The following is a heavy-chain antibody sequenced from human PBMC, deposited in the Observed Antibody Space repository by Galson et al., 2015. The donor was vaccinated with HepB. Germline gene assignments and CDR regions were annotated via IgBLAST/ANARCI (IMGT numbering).Heavy chain of an antibody. D-gene: IGHD3-3*01. Sequence: SVKVSCKASGYTFTSYGISWVRQAPGQGLEWMGWISAYNGNTNYAQKLQGRVTMTTDTSTSTAYMELRSLRSDDTAVYYCARRFTIFGVVSVYYYGMDVWGQGTTVTVSS. CDR3: ARRFTIFGVVSVYYYGMDV. CDR1: GYTFTSYG. V-gene: IGHV1-18*01. J-gene: IGHJ6*02. CDR2: ISAYNGNT.